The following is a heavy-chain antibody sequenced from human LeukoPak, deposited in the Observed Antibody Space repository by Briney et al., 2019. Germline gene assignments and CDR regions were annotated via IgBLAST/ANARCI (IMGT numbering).Heavy chain of an antibody. Sequence: ASVKVSCKASGYTFTSYDINWVRQAPGQGLEWMGWMNPNSGNTGYAQKFQGRVTITRNTSISTAYMELSSLRSEDTAVYYCARSPYYDFWSGYYRYSWFDPWGQGTLVTVSS. CDR3: ARSPYYDFWSGYYRYSWFDP. CDR2: MNPNSGNT. CDR1: GYTFTSYD. J-gene: IGHJ5*02. V-gene: IGHV1-8*03. D-gene: IGHD3-3*01.